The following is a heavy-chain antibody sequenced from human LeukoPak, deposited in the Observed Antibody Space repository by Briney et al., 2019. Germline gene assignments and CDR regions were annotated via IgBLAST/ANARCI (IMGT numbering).Heavy chain of an antibody. CDR1: GFTFSSYW. D-gene: IGHD5-12*01. V-gene: IGHV3-74*01. CDR3: ARGYSGYFYY. CDR2: IDGDGSST. Sequence: GGSLRLSCAASGFTFSSYWMRWVRQAPGKGLVWVSRIDGDGSSTNYADSVKGRFTISRDNAKNTLYLQMNRLRAEDTAVYYCARGYSGYFYYWGQGTLVTVSS. J-gene: IGHJ4*02.